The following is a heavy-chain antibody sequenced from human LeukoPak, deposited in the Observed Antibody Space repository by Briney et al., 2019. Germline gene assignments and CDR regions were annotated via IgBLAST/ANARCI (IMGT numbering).Heavy chain of an antibody. V-gene: IGHV4-4*09. CDR3: ARSTIPGIAAAGTFYFDY. CDR1: GGSISSYY. D-gene: IGHD6-13*01. CDR2: IYTSGST. Sequence: PSETLSLTCTVSGGSISSYYWSWIRQTPGKGLEWIGYIYTSGSTNYNPSLKSRVTISVDTSKNQFSLKLSSVTAADTAVYYCARSTIPGIAAAGTFYFDYWGQGTLVTVSS. J-gene: IGHJ4*02.